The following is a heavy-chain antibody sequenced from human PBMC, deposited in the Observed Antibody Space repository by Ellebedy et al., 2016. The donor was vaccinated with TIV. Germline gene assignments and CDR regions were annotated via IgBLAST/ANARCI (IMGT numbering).Heavy chain of an antibody. V-gene: IGHV4-34*01. Sequence: SETLSLTCAVYGGSFSGYYWSWIRQPPGKGLEWIGEIDHSGSTNYNPSLKSRVTISVDTSKNQFSLKLSSVTAADTAVYYCARFTVTRGLGTYYYYGMDVWGQGTTVTVSS. CDR2: IDHSGST. CDR1: GGSFSGYY. J-gene: IGHJ6*02. CDR3: ARFTVTRGLGTYYYYGMDV. D-gene: IGHD4-17*01.